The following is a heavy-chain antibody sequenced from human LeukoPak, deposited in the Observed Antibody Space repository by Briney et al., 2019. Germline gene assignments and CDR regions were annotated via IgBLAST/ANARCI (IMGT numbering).Heavy chain of an antibody. Sequence: SETLSLTCAVYGGSFSGYYWSWIRQPPGKGLEWIGEINHSGSTNYNPSLKSRVTISVDTSKNQFSLKLSSVTAADTAVYYCARTAEFYNTWYYFDYWGQGTLVTVSS. CDR1: GGSFSGYY. J-gene: IGHJ4*02. CDR3: ARTAEFYNTWYYFDY. V-gene: IGHV4-34*01. CDR2: INHSGST. D-gene: IGHD1-1*01.